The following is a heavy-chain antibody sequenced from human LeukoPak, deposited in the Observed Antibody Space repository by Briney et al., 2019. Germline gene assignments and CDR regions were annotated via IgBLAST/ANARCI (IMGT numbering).Heavy chain of an antibody. J-gene: IGHJ4*02. V-gene: IGHV3-74*01. CDR3: AKGASSSGRYYFDY. D-gene: IGHD6-6*01. Sequence: GGSLRLSCAASGFTFSNYWMHWVRQAPGKGLVWVSRINSDGINTSYADSVKGRFTISRDNAKNALYLQMNSLRAEDTAVYYCAKGASSSGRYYFDYWGQGTLVTVSS. CDR2: INSDGINT. CDR1: GFTFSNYW.